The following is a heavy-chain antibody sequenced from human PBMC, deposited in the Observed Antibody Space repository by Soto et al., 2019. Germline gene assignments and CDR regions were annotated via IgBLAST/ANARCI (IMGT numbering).Heavy chain of an antibody. J-gene: IGHJ4*02. Sequence: EVQLVESGGGLVQPGGSLRLSCAASGFTFSGYWMHWVRQAPGKGLVWVSRVNSDGSNTRYADSVKGRFTISRDNAKNTLYLQMNSLRAEDTAVYYRARTVGLPRQFDYWGQGTLVTVSS. CDR2: VNSDGSNT. CDR1: GFTFSGYW. V-gene: IGHV3-74*01. CDR3: ARTVGLPRQFDY. D-gene: IGHD5-18*01.